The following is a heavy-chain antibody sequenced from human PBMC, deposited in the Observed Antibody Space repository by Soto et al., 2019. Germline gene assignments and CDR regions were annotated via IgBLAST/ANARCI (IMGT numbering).Heavy chain of an antibody. V-gene: IGHV4-39*01. CDR3: ARLEDGDYVLY. D-gene: IGHD4-17*01. Sequence: QLQLQESCPGLVKPSETLSLTCTVSGGSISSSNYYWGWIRQPPGKGLEWSGSIYYSGSTYYKPSRKSRVTISVDTSKNQFSLKLSSVTAADTAVYYCARLEDGDYVLYWGQGTLVTVSS. J-gene: IGHJ4*02. CDR1: GGSISSSNYY. CDR2: IYYSGST.